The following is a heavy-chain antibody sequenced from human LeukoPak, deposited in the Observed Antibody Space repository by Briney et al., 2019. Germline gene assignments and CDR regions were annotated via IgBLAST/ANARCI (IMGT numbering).Heavy chain of an antibody. V-gene: IGHV3-23*01. Sequence: GGSLRLSCAASGFTFSNAWMSWVRQAPGKGLEWVSAISGSGGSTYYADSVKGRFTISRDNSKNTLYLQMNSLRAEDTAVYYCAKSSSWPDLDYWGQGTLVTVSS. D-gene: IGHD6-13*01. CDR3: AKSSSWPDLDY. CDR1: GFTFSNAW. CDR2: ISGSGGST. J-gene: IGHJ4*02.